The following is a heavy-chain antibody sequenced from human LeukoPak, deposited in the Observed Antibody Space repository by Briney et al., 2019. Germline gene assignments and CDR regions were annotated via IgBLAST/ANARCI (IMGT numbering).Heavy chain of an antibody. J-gene: IGHJ4*02. CDR2: IYYSGST. CDR3: ASTDTANGAFDY. D-gene: IGHD5-18*01. Sequence: SETLSLTCTVSGGSISSYYWSWIRQPPGKGLEWIGYIYYSGSTYYNPSLKSRVTISVDTSKNQFSLKLSSVTAADTAVYYCASTDTANGAFDYWGQGTLVTVSS. V-gene: IGHV4-59*06. CDR1: GGSISSYY.